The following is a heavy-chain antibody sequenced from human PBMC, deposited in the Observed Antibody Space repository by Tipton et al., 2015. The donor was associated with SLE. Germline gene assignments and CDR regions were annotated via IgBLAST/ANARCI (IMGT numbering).Heavy chain of an antibody. V-gene: IGHV4-39*06. CDR2: IYYSGST. D-gene: IGHD4-11*01. Sequence: GLVKPSETLSLTCTVSGGSISSSSYYWGWIRQPPGKGLEWIGSIYYSGSTYYNPSLKSRVTISVDTSKNQFPLKLSSGTAADTAVYYCARWAGPTVNFDYWGQGTLVTVSS. CDR1: GGSISSSSYY. CDR3: ARWAGPTVNFDY. J-gene: IGHJ4*02.